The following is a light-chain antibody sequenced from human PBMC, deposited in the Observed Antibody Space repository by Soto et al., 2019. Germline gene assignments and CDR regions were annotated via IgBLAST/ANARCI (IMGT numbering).Light chain of an antibody. CDR2: DVS. CDR1: SSDIGAYNY. V-gene: IGLV2-14*01. Sequence: QSALTQPASVSGSPGQSVTISCTGTSSDIGAYNYVSWYQQYPGKAPKLMIYDVSNRPSGASNRFSGSKSGNTASLTISGLQAEDEADYYYSSYTSSSTLVFGGGTKLTVL. J-gene: IGLJ2*01. CDR3: SSYTSSSTLV.